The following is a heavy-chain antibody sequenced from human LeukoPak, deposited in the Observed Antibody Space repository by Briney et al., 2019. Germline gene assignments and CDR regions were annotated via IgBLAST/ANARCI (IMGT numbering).Heavy chain of an antibody. CDR1: GYRFTGYY. CDR3: AIASDWYYFDH. D-gene: IGHD6-19*01. V-gene: IGHV1-2*02. CDR2: INPNSGDT. J-gene: IGHJ4*02. Sequence: ASAKVSCKAFGYRFTGYYIHWVRQAPGQGLEWMGWINPNSGDTNSAQKFQGRVTMTRDTSISTAYMELSRLKSDDTAVYYCAIASDWYYFDHWGQGTLVTVSS.